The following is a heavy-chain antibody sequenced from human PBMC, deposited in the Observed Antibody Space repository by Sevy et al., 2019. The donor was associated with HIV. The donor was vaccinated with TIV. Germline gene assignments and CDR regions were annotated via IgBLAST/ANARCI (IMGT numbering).Heavy chain of an antibody. CDR1: GASISSHY. CDR2: TYNTGSS. Sequence: SETLSLTCTVSGASISSHYWSWIRQSPGKGLEWIADTYNTGSSNEYASLEGRVTLSVDTSKNQFSLNLRAVTAADTAVYFCARGAGYSGGYAPFDSWGQGTLVTVSS. J-gene: IGHJ4*02. CDR3: ARGAGYSGGYAPFDS. V-gene: IGHV4-59*11. D-gene: IGHD2-15*01.